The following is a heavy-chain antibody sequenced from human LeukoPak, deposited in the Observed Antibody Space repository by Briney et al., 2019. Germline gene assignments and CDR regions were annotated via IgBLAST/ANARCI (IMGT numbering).Heavy chain of an antibody. J-gene: IGHJ6*02. CDR3: ARGGGLDV. Sequence: PGGSLRLSCAVSGFTFNNAWMNWVRQAPGKGLEWVASINHNGNVNYYVDSVKGRFAISRDNAKNSLYLQMSNLRAEDTAVYFCARGGGLDVWGQGATVTVSS. D-gene: IGHD3-16*01. CDR2: INHNGNVN. CDR1: GFTFNNAW. V-gene: IGHV3-7*03.